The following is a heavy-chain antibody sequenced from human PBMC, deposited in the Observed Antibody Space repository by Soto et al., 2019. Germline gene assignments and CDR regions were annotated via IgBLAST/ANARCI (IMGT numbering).Heavy chain of an antibody. J-gene: IGHJ5*02. CDR3: ARDRRDSSGYYYGWFDP. Sequence: QVQLVQPGAEVKKPGASVKVSCKASGYTFTSYGISWVRQAPGQGLEWMGWISAYNGNTNYAQKLQGRVTMTADTSTSTAYMELRSLRSDDTAVYYCARDRRDSSGYYYGWFDPWGQGTLVTVSS. D-gene: IGHD3-22*01. V-gene: IGHV1-18*01. CDR2: ISAYNGNT. CDR1: GYTFTSYG.